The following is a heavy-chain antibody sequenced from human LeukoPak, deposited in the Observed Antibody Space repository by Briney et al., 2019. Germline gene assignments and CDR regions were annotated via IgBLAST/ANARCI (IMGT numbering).Heavy chain of an antibody. CDR1: GGTFSSYA. J-gene: IGHJ5*02. V-gene: IGHV1-69*05. D-gene: IGHD2-2*01. CDR2: IIPIFGTA. Sequence: SVKVSCKASGGTFSSYAISWVRQAPGQGLESMGGIIPIFGTANYAQKFQGRVTITTDESTSTAYMELSSLRSEDTAVYYCARDVSSTENWFDPWGQGTLVTVSS. CDR3: ARDVSSTENWFDP.